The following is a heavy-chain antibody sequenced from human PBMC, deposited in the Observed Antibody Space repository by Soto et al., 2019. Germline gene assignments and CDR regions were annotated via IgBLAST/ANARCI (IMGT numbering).Heavy chain of an antibody. CDR1: GFTFSRYW. CDR2: ISSYGSDT. J-gene: IGHJ6*02. D-gene: IGHD3-16*01. CDR3: ASNYAYAEGYYWYGIDV. Sequence: EVQLVESGGGLVLPGGSLRLSCAASGFTFSRYWMHWVRQAPGKGLVWVSRISSYGSDTHYADSVKGRFTISRDNAENTLYLQMNSLRADDTAVYYCASNYAYAEGYYWYGIDVWGQGTTVTVSS. V-gene: IGHV3-74*01.